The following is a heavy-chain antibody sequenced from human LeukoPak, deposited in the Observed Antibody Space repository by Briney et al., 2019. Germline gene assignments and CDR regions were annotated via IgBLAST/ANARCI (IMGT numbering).Heavy chain of an antibody. V-gene: IGHV4-59*11. CDR1: GGSISSHY. Sequence: SETLSLTCTVSGGSISSHYWSWIQQPPGKGLEWIGYIYYSGSTNYNPSLKSRVTISVDTSKNQFSLKLSSVTAADTAVYYCARGDFWSAMGWFDPWGQGTLVTVSS. CDR3: ARGDFWSAMGWFDP. D-gene: IGHD3-3*01. CDR2: IYYSGST. J-gene: IGHJ5*02.